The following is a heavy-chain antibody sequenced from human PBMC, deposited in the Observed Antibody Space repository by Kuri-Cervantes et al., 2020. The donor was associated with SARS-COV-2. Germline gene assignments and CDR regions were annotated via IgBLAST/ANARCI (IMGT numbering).Heavy chain of an antibody. D-gene: IGHD6-13*01. CDR1: GFTFSSYW. CDR3: ARWQRGSSWYSVFDY. J-gene: IGHJ4*02. Sequence: GGSLRLSCAASGFTFSSYWMHWARQAPGKGLVWVSRINSDGSSTSYADSVKGRFTISRDNAKNTLYLQMNSLRAEDTAVYYCARWQRGSSWYSVFDYWGQGTLVTVSS. CDR2: INSDGSST. V-gene: IGHV3-74*01.